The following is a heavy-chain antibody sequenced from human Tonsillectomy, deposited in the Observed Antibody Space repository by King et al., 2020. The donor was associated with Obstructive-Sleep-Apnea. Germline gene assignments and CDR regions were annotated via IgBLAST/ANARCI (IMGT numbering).Heavy chain of an antibody. J-gene: IGHJ4*02. CDR3: VALLDYGDIRAYFFEY. Sequence: VQLAESGGGLAQPGGSLRLSCAASGLTFSTYAMGWVRQAPGKGLEWVSVIGGDGDRTYYADSVKGRFTISRDDSNNTLFLQTNSLRAQDTAIYYCVALLDYGDIRAYFFEYWGQGTLVTVTS. CDR1: GLTFSTYA. CDR2: IGGDGDRT. V-gene: IGHV3-23*04. D-gene: IGHD4-17*01.